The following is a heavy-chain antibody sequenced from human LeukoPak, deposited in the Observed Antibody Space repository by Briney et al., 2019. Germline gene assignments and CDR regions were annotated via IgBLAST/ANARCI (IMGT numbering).Heavy chain of an antibody. V-gene: IGHV1-24*01. CDR1: GYTLTDFS. Sequence: ASAKVSCSISGYTLTDFSMHWVRQASGKGLEWMGGFNREDDEPIYAPHFRGRVTVTEDTSTDTAYMELSSLRSEDTAVYYCATLDSYYDNSGRPLIPDWGQGTLVTVSS. D-gene: IGHD3-22*01. CDR3: ATLDSYYDNSGRPLIPD. CDR2: FNREDDEP. J-gene: IGHJ4*02.